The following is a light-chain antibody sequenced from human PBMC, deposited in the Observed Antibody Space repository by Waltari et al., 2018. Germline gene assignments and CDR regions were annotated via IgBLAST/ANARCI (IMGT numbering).Light chain of an antibody. J-gene: IGKJ4*01. CDR1: QTVDTY. CDR2: DTS. Sequence: EIVLTQSPAPLSLSPGERATLSCRASQTVDTYLAWYQQRPGQAPRLLLYDTSNRATGIPDRFSGSGSGTEFTLTISSLQPEDFATYYCQQYNSYSLLSFGGGTKVEIK. CDR3: QQYNSYSLLS. V-gene: IGKV3-11*01.